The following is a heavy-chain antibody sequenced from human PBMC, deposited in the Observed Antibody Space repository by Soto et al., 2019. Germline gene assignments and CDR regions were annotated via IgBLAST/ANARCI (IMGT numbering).Heavy chain of an antibody. D-gene: IGHD4-4*01. CDR1: GGTFSSYA. CDR3: ASSNKGGSNFRYYYYYGMDV. CDR2: IIPIFGTA. J-gene: IGHJ6*02. Sequence: SVKVSCKASGGTFSSYAISWVRQAPGQGLEWMGGIIPIFGTANYAQKFQGRVTVTADKSTSTAYMELSSLRSEDTAVYYCASSNKGGSNFRYYYYYGMDVWGQGTTVTVSS. V-gene: IGHV1-69*06.